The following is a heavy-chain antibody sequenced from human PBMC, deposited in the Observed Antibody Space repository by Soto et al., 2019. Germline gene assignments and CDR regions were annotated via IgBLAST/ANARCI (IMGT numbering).Heavy chain of an antibody. V-gene: IGHV3-48*01. J-gene: IGHJ6*03. D-gene: IGHD2-15*01. CDR2: ISSTSATI. CDR3: ARGRRGLHMDI. CDR1: GFTFSSYS. Sequence: GGSLILSCEASGFTFSSYSMGWVRQAPGKGLEWISHISSTSATINYADSVKGRFSISRDNAKNSLHLQMNSLRVEDTAVYYCARGRRGLHMDIWGEGTMGSV.